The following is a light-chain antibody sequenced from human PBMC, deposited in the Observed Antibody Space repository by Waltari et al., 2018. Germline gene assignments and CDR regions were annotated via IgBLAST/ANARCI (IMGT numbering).Light chain of an antibody. Sequence: SSDLTQPPSVSVSPGQTARITCSGETLAKRYTYWYQRKPGQAPTLIIYKEKERPPGTPERFSGSRSGTTVTLTITGVQAEDEAEFFCQSVDSGRPWHVLFGGGT. J-gene: IGLJ2*01. CDR3: QSVDSGRPWHVL. V-gene: IGLV3-25*03. CDR2: KEK. CDR1: TLAKRY.